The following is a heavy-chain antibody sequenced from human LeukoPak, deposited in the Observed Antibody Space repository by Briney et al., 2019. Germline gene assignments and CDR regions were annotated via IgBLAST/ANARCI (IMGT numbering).Heavy chain of an antibody. CDR1: ECTFSSYV. V-gene: IGHV3-21*01. CDR3: ARRTAAAVDS. J-gene: IGHJ4*02. Sequence: GSLRLSFAASECTFSSYVMNWVRQAPGKGLEWVSSISSTSSYIFYAASVKGRFTISRANAKNSLYLQMNSLRAEDTAVYYCARRTAAAVDSWGQGTLVTVSS. CDR2: ISSTSSYI. D-gene: IGHD6-13*01.